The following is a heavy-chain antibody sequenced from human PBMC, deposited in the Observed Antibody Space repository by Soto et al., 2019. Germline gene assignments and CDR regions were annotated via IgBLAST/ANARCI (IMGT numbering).Heavy chain of an antibody. CDR3: ARHQGIAAAGTYYYYGMDV. J-gene: IGHJ6*02. Sequence: PGESLKISCKGSGYSFTSYWIGWVRQMPGKGLEWMGIIYPGDSDTRYSPSFQGQVTISADKSISTAYLQWSSLKASDTAMYYRARHQGIAAAGTYYYYGMDVWGQGTTVTVSS. D-gene: IGHD6-13*01. V-gene: IGHV5-51*01. CDR1: GYSFTSYW. CDR2: IYPGDSDT.